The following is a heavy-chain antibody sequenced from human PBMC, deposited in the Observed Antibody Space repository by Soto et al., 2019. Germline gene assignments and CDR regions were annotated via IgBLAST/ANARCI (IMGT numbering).Heavy chain of an antibody. D-gene: IGHD3-10*01. V-gene: IGHV1-69*13. CDR2: IIPIFGTA. CDR3: ARGYYYGSGGAPEFDY. Sequence: SVKVSCKASGGTFSSYAISWVRQAPGQGLEWMGGIIPIFGTANYAQKFQGRVTITADESTSTAYMELSSLRSEDKAVYYCARGYYYGSGGAPEFDYWGQGTLVTVSS. CDR1: GGTFSSYA. J-gene: IGHJ4*02.